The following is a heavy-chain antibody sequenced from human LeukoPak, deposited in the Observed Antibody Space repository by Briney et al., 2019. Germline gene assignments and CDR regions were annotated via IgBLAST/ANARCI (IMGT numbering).Heavy chain of an antibody. D-gene: IGHD6-19*01. Sequence: PGRSLRLSCAASGFSFSSYAMHWVRQAPGKGLEWVAVISYDGSNKYYTDSVKGRVTISRDHSKNTLNLQMNSLRAEDTALYYCARESLSGWYDQWGQGTLVTASS. CDR1: GFSFSSYA. CDR3: ARESLSGWYDQ. CDR2: ISYDGSNK. J-gene: IGHJ5*02. V-gene: IGHV3-30-3*01.